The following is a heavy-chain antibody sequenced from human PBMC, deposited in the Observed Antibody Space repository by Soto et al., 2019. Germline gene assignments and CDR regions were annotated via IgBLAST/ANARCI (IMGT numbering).Heavy chain of an antibody. V-gene: IGHV3-53*02. CDR2: IYSDGRT. J-gene: IGHJ4*02. CDR3: ARCSGWYGQCYFDC. D-gene: IGHD6-13*01. Sequence: DVQLVETGGGLIQPGGSLRLSCAASGFIVSSSYMSWVRQAPGKGLEWVSVIYSDGRTYYADSVKGRFTISRDNSKNTVYLRMNSRSAEDTAVYYCARCSGWYGQCYFDCWGQGTLVTVSS. CDR1: GFIVSSSY.